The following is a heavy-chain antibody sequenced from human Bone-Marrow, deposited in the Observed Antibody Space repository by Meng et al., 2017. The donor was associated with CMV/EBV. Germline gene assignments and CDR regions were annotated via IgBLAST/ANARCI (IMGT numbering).Heavy chain of an antibody. CDR1: GYTFTSCY. D-gene: IGHD2-21*02. J-gene: IGHJ4*02. Sequence: QGQLVQSGAAGKKPGASVKVSCKASGYTFTSCYMHWVRQAPGQGLEWMGIINPSGGSTSYAQKFQGRVTMTRDTSTSTVYMELSSLRSEDTAVYYCARVGGQAYCGGDCYDFDYWGQGTLVTVSS. CDR3: ARVGGQAYCGGDCYDFDY. V-gene: IGHV1-46*01. CDR2: INPSGGST.